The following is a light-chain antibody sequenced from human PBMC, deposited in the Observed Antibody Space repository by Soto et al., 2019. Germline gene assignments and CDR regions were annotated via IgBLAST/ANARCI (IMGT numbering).Light chain of an antibody. Sequence: EIVRTKSPATLSLSPGERATLSCRASQSGSTKLAWYRHKPCQATRHLIYGASTRATGIPARFSGSGSGTEFMLTINSQQSDVFAVNYWQHYKNLPHFTFGRGTTVVIK. CDR3: QHYKNLPHFT. CDR2: GAS. J-gene: IGKJ3*01. V-gene: IGKV3-15*01. CDR1: QSGSTK.